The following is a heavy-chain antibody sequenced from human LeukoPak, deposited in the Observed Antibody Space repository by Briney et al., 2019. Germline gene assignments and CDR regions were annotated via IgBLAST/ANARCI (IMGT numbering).Heavy chain of an antibody. Sequence: GRSLRLSCAASGFPFRNYAIHWVRQAPGKGLEWVAVISYDGRNKYYADSVKGRFTISRDNSKNTLYLRMNSLRAEDTAVYYCTRDRVSSDSWGQGTLVIVSS. D-gene: IGHD3-16*02. CDR3: TRDRVSSDS. CDR1: GFPFRNYA. CDR2: ISYDGRNK. J-gene: IGHJ4*02. V-gene: IGHV3-30*04.